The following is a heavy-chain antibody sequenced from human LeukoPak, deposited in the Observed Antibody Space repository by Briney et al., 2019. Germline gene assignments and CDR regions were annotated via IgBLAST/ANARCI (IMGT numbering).Heavy chain of an antibody. D-gene: IGHD3-22*01. CDR3: ARARRGYYDSSGYLPQPPIY. CDR2: ISGSGGST. V-gene: IGHV3-23*01. J-gene: IGHJ4*02. CDR1: GFTFSSYA. Sequence: PGGSLRLSCAASGFTFSSYAMSWVRQAPGKGLEWVSAISGSGGSTYYADSVKGRFTISRDNSKNSLYLQMNSLRDEDTAVYYCARARRGYYDSSGYLPQPPIYWGQGTLVTVSS.